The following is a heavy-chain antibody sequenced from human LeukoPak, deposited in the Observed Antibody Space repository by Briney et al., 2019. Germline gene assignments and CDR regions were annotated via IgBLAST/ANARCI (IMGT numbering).Heavy chain of an antibody. V-gene: IGHV1-18*01. Sequence: ASVKVSCKASGYTFTSFGISWVRQAPGQGLEWMGWISAYNSNINYAQKLQGRVTMTTDTSTSTAYMEVRSLRSEDTAVYYCVRDLGVDTTMIFFDYWGQGSVVTVSS. CDR1: GYTFTSFG. J-gene: IGHJ4*02. CDR2: ISAYNSNI. CDR3: VRDLGVDTTMIFFDY. D-gene: IGHD5-18*01.